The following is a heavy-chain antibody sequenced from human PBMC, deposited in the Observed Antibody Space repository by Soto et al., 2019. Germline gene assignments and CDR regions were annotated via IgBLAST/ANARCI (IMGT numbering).Heavy chain of an antibody. CDR3: ARDSTPDTAMATFDY. V-gene: IGHV4-31*03. Sequence: SETLSLTCTVSGGSISSGGYYWSWIRKHPGKGLEWIGYIYYSGSTYYNPSLKSRVTMTRDTSTSTVYMELSSLRSEDTAVYYCARDSTPDTAMATFDYWGQGTLVSVSS. J-gene: IGHJ4*02. CDR1: GGSISSGGYY. CDR2: IYYSGST. D-gene: IGHD5-18*01.